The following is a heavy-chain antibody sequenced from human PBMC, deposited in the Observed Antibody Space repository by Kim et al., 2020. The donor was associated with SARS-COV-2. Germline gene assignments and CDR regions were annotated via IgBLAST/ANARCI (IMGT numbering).Heavy chain of an antibody. V-gene: IGHV3-30*18. J-gene: IGHJ5*02. CDR1: GFTFSSYG. CDR3: AKAYFPSRSSTAATDFDP. D-gene: IGHD2-15*01. Sequence: GGSLRLSCAASGFTFSSYGMHWVRQAPGKGLEWVAVISYDGSNKYYADSVKGRFTISRDNSKNTLYLQMNSLRAEDTAVYYCAKAYFPSRSSTAATDFDP. CDR2: ISYDGSNK.